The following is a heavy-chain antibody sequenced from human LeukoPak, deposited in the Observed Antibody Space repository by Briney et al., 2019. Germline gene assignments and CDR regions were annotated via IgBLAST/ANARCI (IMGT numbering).Heavy chain of an antibody. CDR2: ISSTSGVI. J-gene: IGHJ4*02. CDR3: VRKPVGDTPFDY. D-gene: IGHD2-21*02. Sequence: KTGGSLRLSCAASGFTFSSDTMNCVRQAPGKGLEWVSTISSTSGVIYYADSMKGRFTISRDNAKNSLYLQMDSLRAEDTAVYYCVRKPVGDTPFDYWGQGTLVTVSS. CDR1: GFTFSSDT. V-gene: IGHV3-21*01.